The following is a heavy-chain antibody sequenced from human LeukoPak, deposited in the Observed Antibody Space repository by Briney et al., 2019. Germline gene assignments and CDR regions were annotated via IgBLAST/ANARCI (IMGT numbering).Heavy chain of an antibody. CDR3: GRARYTTSSPIDY. D-gene: IGHD6-6*01. J-gene: IGHJ4*02. Sequence: SETLSLTCTVSGGSINSYYWSWIRQPPGKGLEWIGYIYFTGSTYYNPSLKSRVTISLDASKNQVSLKVTSVTAADSAMYYCGRARYTTSSPIDYWGQGTLVTVSS. CDR2: IYFTGST. CDR1: GGSINSYY. V-gene: IGHV4-59*01.